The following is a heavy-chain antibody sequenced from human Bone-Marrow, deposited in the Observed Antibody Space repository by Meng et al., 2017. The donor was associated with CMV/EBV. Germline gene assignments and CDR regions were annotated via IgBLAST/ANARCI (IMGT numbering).Heavy chain of an antibody. J-gene: IGHJ4*02. CDR2: ISGSGGST. Sequence: GASLKISCAASGFTFSSDAMCWVRPAPGKGLEWVSAISGSGGSTYYADSVKGRFTISRANSKNTLYLQRNSLRAEDTAVYYCARIKEAQGSDQIFDYWGQGTLVTVSS. D-gene: IGHD2-15*01. V-gene: IGHV3-23*01. CDR3: ARIKEAQGSDQIFDY. CDR1: GFTFSSDA.